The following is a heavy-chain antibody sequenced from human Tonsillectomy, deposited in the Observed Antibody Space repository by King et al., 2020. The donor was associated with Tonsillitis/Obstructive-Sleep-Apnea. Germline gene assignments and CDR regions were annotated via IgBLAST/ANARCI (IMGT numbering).Heavy chain of an antibody. J-gene: IGHJ6*03. CDR1: GYTFTSYA. CDR2: INTNTGNP. V-gene: IGHV7-4-1*02. Sequence: VQLVESGSELKKPGASVKVSCTASGYTFTSYAMNWVRQAPGQGLEWMGWINTNTGNPTYAQGFTGRFVFSLDTSVSTAYLQISSLKAEDTAVYYCARGVGYCTNGVCYNNYYYYMDVWGKGTTVTVSS. D-gene: IGHD2-8*01. CDR3: ARGVGYCTNGVCYNNYYYYMDV.